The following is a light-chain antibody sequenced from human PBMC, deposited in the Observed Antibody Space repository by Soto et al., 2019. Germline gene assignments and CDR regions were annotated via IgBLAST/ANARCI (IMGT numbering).Light chain of an antibody. Sequence: EIVLTQSPATLSLSXXXXXXXXXXXSQSVSSYLAXXXXXXGQAPTLLIYDASNRATRIPARFSGSGSGTDFTLTISSLEPEDFAVYYCQQRSNWLWTFGQGTKVDIK. V-gene: IGKV3-11*01. CDR3: QQRSNWLWT. J-gene: IGKJ1*01. CDR1: QSVSSY. CDR2: DAS.